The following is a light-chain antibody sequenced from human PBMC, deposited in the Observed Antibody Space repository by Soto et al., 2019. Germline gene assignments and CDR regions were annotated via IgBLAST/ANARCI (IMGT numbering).Light chain of an antibody. V-gene: IGKV1-5*03. CDR3: QQYNIYSCT. CDR2: KAP. Sequence: DIQMTQSPSTLSASVGDTVTITCRASQSFSNWLAWYQQKTGKPPKFLIYKAPTLESGVPSRFSGSGSGTEFTLTISSLQPDEFATYYCQQYNIYSCTFGQGTKVEIK. CDR1: QSFSNW. J-gene: IGKJ1*01.